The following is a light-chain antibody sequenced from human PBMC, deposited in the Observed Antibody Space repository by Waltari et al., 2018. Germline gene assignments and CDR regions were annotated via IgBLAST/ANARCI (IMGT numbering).Light chain of an antibody. J-gene: IGKJ1*01. Sequence: EIVLTQSPVTLSLSPGGRATLSCRASQSIGSYLAWYQQKPGQAPRLLIYDASNRATGVPARFSGSGSGTDFTLTVRNLEPGDSAVYYCQQRSTWWTFGQGTRVE. CDR3: QQRSTWWT. V-gene: IGKV3-11*01. CDR2: DAS. CDR1: QSIGSY.